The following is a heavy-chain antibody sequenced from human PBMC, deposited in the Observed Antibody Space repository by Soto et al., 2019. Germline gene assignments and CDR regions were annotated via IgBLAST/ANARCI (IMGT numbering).Heavy chain of an antibody. D-gene: IGHD3-3*01. J-gene: IGHJ6*02. V-gene: IGHV1-46*01. CDR3: ARGSDYDFWSGVRYYYGMDV. Sequence: GASVKVSCKASGNTFTSYYMHWVRQAPGQGLEWMGIINPSGGSTSYAQKFQGRVTMTRDTSTSTVYMELSSLRSEDTAVYYCARGSDYDFWSGVRYYYGMDVWGQGTTVTVSS. CDR1: GNTFTSYY. CDR2: INPSGGST.